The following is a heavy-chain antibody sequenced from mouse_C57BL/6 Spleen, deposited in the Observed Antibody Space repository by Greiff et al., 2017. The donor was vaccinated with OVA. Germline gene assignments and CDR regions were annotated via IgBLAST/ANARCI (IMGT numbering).Heavy chain of an antibody. CDR2: IYPGDGDT. CDR3: ARGGYYDYDEDFDY. J-gene: IGHJ2*01. D-gene: IGHD2-4*01. Sequence: QVQLQQSGPELVKPGASVKISCKASGYAFSSSWMNWVKQRPGKGLEWIGRIYPGDGDTNYNGKFKGKATLTADKSSSTAYMQLSSLTSEDSAVYFCARGGYYDYDEDFDYWGQGTTLTVSS. V-gene: IGHV1-82*01. CDR1: GYAFSSSW.